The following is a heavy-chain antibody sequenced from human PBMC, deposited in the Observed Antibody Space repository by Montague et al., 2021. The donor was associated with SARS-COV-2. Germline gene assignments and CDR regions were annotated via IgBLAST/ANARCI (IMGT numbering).Heavy chain of an antibody. J-gene: IGHJ6*04. Sequence: SETLSLTCAVHGGSFSGYYWIWIRQPPGKGLEWIGEAKHSGDTKYNTSLKSRVAISIDTSNNQFSLKLSSVTAPDTAVYYCARLGDGVEPSPILGLGPFYYYYDIDVWGKGTAVTVSS. CDR3: ARLGDGVEPSPILGLGPFYYYYDIDV. CDR2: AKHSGDT. V-gene: IGHV4-34*01. CDR1: GGSFSGYY. D-gene: IGHD1-14*01.